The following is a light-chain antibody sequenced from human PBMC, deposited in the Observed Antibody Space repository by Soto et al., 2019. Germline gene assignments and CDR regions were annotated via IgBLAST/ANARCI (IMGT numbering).Light chain of an antibody. CDR3: NSYSSSNTLWV. V-gene: IGLV1-44*01. Sequence: QSVLTQPPSASGTPGQRVTISCSGSSSNIGSNTVNWYQQLPGTAPKLLIYSNNQRPSGVPDRFSGSKSGTSASLAISGRQSEDEADYYCNSYSSSNTLWVFGGGTQLTVL. J-gene: IGLJ3*02. CDR1: SSNIGSNT. CDR2: SNN.